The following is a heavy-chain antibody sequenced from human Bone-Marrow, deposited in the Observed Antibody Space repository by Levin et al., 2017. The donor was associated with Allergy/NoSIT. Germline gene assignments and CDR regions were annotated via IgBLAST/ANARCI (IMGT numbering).Heavy chain of an antibody. D-gene: IGHD6-19*01. CDR1: GFTFSSYA. V-gene: IGHV3-30-3*01. CDR3: ARDRGQWLVYYLFDY. CDR2: ISYDGSNK. Sequence: LSGGSLRLSCAASGFTFSSYAMHWVRQAPGKGLEWVAVISYDGSNKYYADSVKGRFTISRDNSKNTLYLQMNSLRAEDTAVYYCARDRGQWLVYYLFDYWGQGTLVTVSS. J-gene: IGHJ4*02.